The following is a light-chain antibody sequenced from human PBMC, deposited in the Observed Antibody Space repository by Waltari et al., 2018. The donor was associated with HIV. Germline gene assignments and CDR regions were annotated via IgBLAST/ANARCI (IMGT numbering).Light chain of an antibody. J-gene: IGKJ4*01. V-gene: IGKV2-30*01. Sequence: DVVMTQSPLSLPVTLGQPASISCRSSQTLVYSDGDTYLNWFHQRPGQSPRRLIYQVSKRDSAVPDRFTGSGSGTRFTLTISRVEAEDVGIYDCMQGTHWPPTFGGGTKVEI. CDR2: QVS. CDR3: MQGTHWPPT. CDR1: QTLVYSDGDTY.